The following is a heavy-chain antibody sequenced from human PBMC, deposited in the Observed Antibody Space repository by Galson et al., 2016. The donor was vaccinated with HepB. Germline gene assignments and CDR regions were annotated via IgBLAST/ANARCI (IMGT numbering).Heavy chain of an antibody. V-gene: IGHV7-4-1*02. CDR3: ARGRGSVAVAGTITLYYFDY. CDR1: GYTFTNYA. CDR2: INTNAGNP. J-gene: IGHJ4*02. Sequence: SVKVFCKASGYTFTNYALNWVRQAPGQGLEWMGWINTNAGNPTYAQGFTGRFVFSLDTSVSTAYLQISSLKAEDTAMYYCARGRGSVAVAGTITLYYFDYWGQGTLVTVSS. D-gene: IGHD6-19*01.